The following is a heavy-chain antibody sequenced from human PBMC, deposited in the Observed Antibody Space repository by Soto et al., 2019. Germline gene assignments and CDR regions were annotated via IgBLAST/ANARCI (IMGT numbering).Heavy chain of an antibody. J-gene: IGHJ4*02. CDR2: MYYGVST. CDR3: ARLPSRHLVDY. V-gene: IGHV4-39*01. D-gene: IGHD3-3*02. Sequence: SETLSLTCTVSGSSISSSGYYWGWIRQPPGKGLEWIGSMYYGVSTYYNPSLKSRVTVSVDASKNQFSLNLSSVTAADTAVYYCARLPSRHLVDYWGQGTLVTVSS. CDR1: GSSISSSGYY.